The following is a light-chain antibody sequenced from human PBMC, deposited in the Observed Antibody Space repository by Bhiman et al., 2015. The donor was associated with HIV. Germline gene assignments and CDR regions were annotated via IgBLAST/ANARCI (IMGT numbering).Light chain of an antibody. Sequence: QLVLTQSSSASASLGSSVKLTCTLSSGQSTYTIAWHQQQPGKAPRFLMKLEGSGSHKKGSGVPDRFSGSSSGADRYLTISNLQSEDEADYHCETWDSNIRVFGGGTKLTVL. CDR2: LEGSGSH. CDR3: ETWDSNIRV. V-gene: IGLV4-60*03. J-gene: IGLJ3*02. CDR1: SGQSTYT.